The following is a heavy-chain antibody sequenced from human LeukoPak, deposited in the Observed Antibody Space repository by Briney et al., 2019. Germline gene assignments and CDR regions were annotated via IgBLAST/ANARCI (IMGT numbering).Heavy chain of an antibody. CDR1: GFTFSSYW. CDR3: ASTRGSWFFDY. CDR2: INSDGSST. Sequence: GGSLRLSCAASGFTFSSYWMHWVRQAPGKGLVWVSRINSDGSSTSYADSVKGRFTISRDNAKNTLYLQMNSLRAEDTAVYYCASTRGSWFFDYWGQGTLVTVSS. J-gene: IGHJ4*02. V-gene: IGHV3-74*01. D-gene: IGHD6-13*01.